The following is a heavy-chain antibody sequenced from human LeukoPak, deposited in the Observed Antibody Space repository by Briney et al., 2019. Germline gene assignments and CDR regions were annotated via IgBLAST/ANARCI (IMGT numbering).Heavy chain of an antibody. CDR1: GYTFTGYY. V-gene: IGHV1-2*02. CDR2: INPNSGGT. D-gene: IGHD3-10*01. J-gene: IGHJ5*02. CDR3: AGDRRLVRDRYNWFDP. Sequence: ASVKVSCKASGYTFTGYYMHWVRQAPGQGLEWMGWINPNSGGTNYAQKFQGRVTMTRDTSISTAYMELSRLISDDTAVYYCAGDRRLVRDRYNWFDPWGQGTLVTVSS.